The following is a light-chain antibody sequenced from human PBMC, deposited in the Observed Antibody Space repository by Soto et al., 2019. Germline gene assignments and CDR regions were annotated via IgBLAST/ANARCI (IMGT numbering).Light chain of an antibody. CDR2: GAS. CDR3: QQYGSSAPIT. V-gene: IGKV3-20*01. J-gene: IGKJ5*01. CDR1: HSISSTY. Sequence: VLTPSPGTLSLSPGERATLSCRASHSISSTYLTWYHQRPVQAPRLLIYGASVRATGIPDRFSGSGSETGFTLTISRLEPEDFALYYCQQYGSSAPITFGQGTRLEIK.